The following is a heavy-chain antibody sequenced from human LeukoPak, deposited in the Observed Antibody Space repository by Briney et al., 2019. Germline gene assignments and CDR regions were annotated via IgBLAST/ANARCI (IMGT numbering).Heavy chain of an antibody. CDR1: GFTFSSYS. CDR3: ARDWATYDAFDI. Sequence: PGGSLRLSCAASGFTFSSYSMNWVRQAPGKGLEWVSYISSSSSTIYYADSVKSRFTISRDNAKNSLYLQMNSLRAEDTAVYYCARDWATYDAFDIWGQGTMVTVSS. CDR2: ISSSSSTI. J-gene: IGHJ3*02. D-gene: IGHD5-12*01. V-gene: IGHV3-48*01.